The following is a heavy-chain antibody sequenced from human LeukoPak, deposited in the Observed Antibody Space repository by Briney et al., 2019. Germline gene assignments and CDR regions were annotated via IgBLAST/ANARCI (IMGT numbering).Heavy chain of an antibody. CDR3: AGDGYNSRRFFVY. J-gene: IGHJ4*02. V-gene: IGHV1-2*02. CDR2: INPNSGGS. CDR1: GYTFTAYY. Sequence: ASVKVSCKASGYTFTAYYMHWVRQAPGQGLEWMGWINPNSGGSNYAQKFQGRVTMTSDTSINTAYMELSRLISDDTAVYYCAGDGYNSRRFFVYWGQGTLVTVSS. D-gene: IGHD5-24*01.